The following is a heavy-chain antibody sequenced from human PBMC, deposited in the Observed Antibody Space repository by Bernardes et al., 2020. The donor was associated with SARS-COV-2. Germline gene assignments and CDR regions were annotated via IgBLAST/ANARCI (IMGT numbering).Heavy chain of an antibody. V-gene: IGHV3-43*01. CDR1: GFSFDDYT. CDR2: VSWDGSTT. Sequence: GSLRLSCAASGFSFDDYTMHWVRQAPGKGLEWVSLVSWDGSTTDYADSVKGRFIISRDSSRNTLHLQMNSLRKEDTALYYCATERQSLTIFGVGHDAFDFWGQGTMVTVSS. D-gene: IGHD3-3*01. CDR3: ATERQSLTIFGVGHDAFDF. J-gene: IGHJ3*01.